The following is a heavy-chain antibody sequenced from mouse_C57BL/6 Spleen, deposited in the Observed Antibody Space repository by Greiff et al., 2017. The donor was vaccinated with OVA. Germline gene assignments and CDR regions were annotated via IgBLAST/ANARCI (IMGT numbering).Heavy chain of an antibody. J-gene: IGHJ2*01. CDR3: ARGEYFDY. CDR1: GYTFTSYW. Sequence: QVQLQQPGAELVKPGASVKLSCKASGYTFTSYWMQWVKQRPGQGLEWIGEIDPSDSYTNYNQKFKGKATLTVDTSSSTAYMQLSSLTSEDSAVYYCARGEYFDYWGQGTTLTVSS. V-gene: IGHV1-50*01. CDR2: IDPSDSYT.